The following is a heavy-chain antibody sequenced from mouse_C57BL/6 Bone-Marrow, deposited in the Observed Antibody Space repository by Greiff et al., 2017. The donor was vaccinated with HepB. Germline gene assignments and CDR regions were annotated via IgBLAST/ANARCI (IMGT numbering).Heavy chain of an antibody. CDR1: GFTFSSYG. CDR2: ISSGGSYT. CDR3: ARRGGYYGWYFDV. D-gene: IGHD1-1*01. J-gene: IGHJ1*03. V-gene: IGHV5-6*02. Sequence: EVNLVDSGGDLVKPGGSLKLSCAASGFTFSSYGMSWVRQTPDKRLEWVATISSGGSYTYYPDSVKGRFTISRDNAKNTLYLQMSSLKSEDTAMYYCARRGGYYGWYFDVWGTGTTVTVSS.